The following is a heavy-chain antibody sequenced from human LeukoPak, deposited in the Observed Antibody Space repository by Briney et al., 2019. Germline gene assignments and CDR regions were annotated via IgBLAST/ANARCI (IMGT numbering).Heavy chain of an antibody. V-gene: IGHV4-59*01. D-gene: IGHD2-15*01. J-gene: IGHJ5*02. Sequence: SETLSLTCTVSGGSISSYYWSWIRQPPGKGLEWIWYIYYSGSTNYNPSLKSRVTISLDTSKNQFSLKLSSVTAADTAVYYCARGGYCSGGSCYFSWFDPWGQGTLVTV. CDR3: ARGGYCSGGSCYFSWFDP. CDR1: GGSISSYY. CDR2: IYYSGST.